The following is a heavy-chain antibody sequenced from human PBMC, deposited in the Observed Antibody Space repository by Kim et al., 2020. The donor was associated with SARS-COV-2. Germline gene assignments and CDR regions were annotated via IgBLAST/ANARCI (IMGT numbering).Heavy chain of an antibody. CDR2: IDHSGTP. J-gene: IGHJ6*03. V-gene: IGHV4-34*01. D-gene: IGHD4-4*01. Sequence: SETLSLTCAVNGASFSDYCWIWIRQPPGKGLEWIGEIDHSGTPNYKQSLESRLTISVDTSKRQFSLRLTSVTAADTALYYCVRGRLDYSKTLEVYYFYY. CDR3: VRGRLDYSKTLEVYYFYY. CDR1: GASFSDYC.